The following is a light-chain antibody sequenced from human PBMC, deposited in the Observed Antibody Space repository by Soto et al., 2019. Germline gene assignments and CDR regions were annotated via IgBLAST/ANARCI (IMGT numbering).Light chain of an antibody. CDR3: QQRSNWLT. V-gene: IGKV3-11*01. J-gene: IGKJ4*01. CDR2: DAS. Sequence: EIVVTQSPATLSLSPGERATLSCRASQSVSSDLAWYQQKPGQAPRLLIYDASNRATGIPARLSGSGSGTDFTLTISSLEPEDFAVDYCQQRSNWLTFGGGTKVEIK. CDR1: QSVSSD.